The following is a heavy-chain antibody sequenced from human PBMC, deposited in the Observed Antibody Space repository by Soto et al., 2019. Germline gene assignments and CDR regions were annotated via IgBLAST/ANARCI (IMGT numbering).Heavy chain of an antibody. J-gene: IGHJ6*02. CDR2: ISSSGRTI. CDR3: ARGPLPGYSSSWYSLRYYYYYGMDV. V-gene: IGHV3-48*03. D-gene: IGHD6-13*01. CDR1: GFTFSSYE. Sequence: PGGSLRLSCAASGFTFSSYEMNWVRQAPGKGLEWVSYISSSGRTIYYADSVKGRFTISRDNAKNSLYLQMNSLRAEDTAVYYCARGPLPGYSSSWYSLRYYYYYGMDVWVQGTTVTVSS.